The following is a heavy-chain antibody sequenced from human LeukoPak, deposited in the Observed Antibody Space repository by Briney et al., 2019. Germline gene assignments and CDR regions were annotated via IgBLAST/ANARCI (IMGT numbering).Heavy chain of an antibody. CDR1: GGSISSSSYY. CDR2: IYYSGSP. Sequence: SETLSLTCTVSGGSISSSSYYWGWIRQPPGKGLEWIGSIYYSGSPYYNPSLKSRVTISVDTSKKQFSLKLSSVTAADTAVYYCARARNYYDSSDYYYEGDAFDIWGQGTMVTVSS. J-gene: IGHJ3*02. CDR3: ARARNYYDSSDYYYEGDAFDI. D-gene: IGHD3-22*01. V-gene: IGHV4-39*01.